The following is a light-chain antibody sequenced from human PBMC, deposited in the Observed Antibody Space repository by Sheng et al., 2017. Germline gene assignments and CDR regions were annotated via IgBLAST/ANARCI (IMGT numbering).Light chain of an antibody. J-gene: IGKJ2*01. Sequence: DIVMTQSPDSLAVSLGERVTINCRSSQNILYGSNKKMYLAWYQQKPRQAPKLLIHWASTRESGVPDRFTGSGSGTDFTLAINSLQAEDVAVYYCQQYYTTPYTFGQGTKLEIK. CDR2: WAS. V-gene: IGKV4-1*01. CDR1: QNILYGSNKKMY. CDR3: QQYYTTPYT.